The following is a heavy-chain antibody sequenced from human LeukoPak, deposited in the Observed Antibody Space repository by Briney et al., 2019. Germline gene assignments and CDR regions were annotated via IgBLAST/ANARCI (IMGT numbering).Heavy chain of an antibody. CDR1: GYTFTNYW. CDR2: IYHGDSDT. Sequence: GESLKISCKGSGYTFTNYWIGWVRQMPGKGLEWMGIIYHGDSDTRYSPSFQGQVTMSADKSINTAYLQWSSLKASDTAMYYCARRQGCSSTSCPPDSWGQGTLVTVSS. D-gene: IGHD2-2*01. CDR3: ARRQGCSSTSCPPDS. J-gene: IGHJ4*02. V-gene: IGHV5-51*01.